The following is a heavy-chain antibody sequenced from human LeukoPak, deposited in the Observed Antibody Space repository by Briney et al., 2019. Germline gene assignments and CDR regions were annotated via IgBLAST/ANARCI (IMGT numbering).Heavy chain of an antibody. CDR2: TRNKANSYTT. V-gene: IGHV3-72*01. Sequence: PGGSLRLSCAASGFTFSDHYMDWVRQAPGKGLEWVGRTRNKANSYTTEYAASVKGRFTISRDDSKNSLYLQMNSLKTEDTAVYYCARVHDYRVKKRSYYYYYYMDVWGKGTTVTVSS. CDR1: GFTFSDHY. D-gene: IGHD4-11*01. CDR3: ARVHDYRVKKRSYYYYYYMDV. J-gene: IGHJ6*03.